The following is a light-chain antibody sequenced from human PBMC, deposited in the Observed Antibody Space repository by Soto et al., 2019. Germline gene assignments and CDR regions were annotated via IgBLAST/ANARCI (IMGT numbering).Light chain of an antibody. Sequence: EIVLTQSPATLSLSPGERATLSCRASQSVSSYLAWYQQKPGQPPRLLIYDASNRATGIPARFRGDGSGTEFTLTISSLEPEDFAVYYCQQRSKWPRTFGQGTKVEIK. CDR2: DAS. V-gene: IGKV3-11*01. J-gene: IGKJ1*01. CDR3: QQRSKWPRT. CDR1: QSVSSY.